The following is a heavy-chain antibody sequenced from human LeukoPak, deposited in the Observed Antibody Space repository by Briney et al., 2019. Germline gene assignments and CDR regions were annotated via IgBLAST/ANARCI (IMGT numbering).Heavy chain of an antibody. CDR2: ISWNSGSI. CDR3: AKDYWPYSSGWYFDP. CDR1: GFTFDDYA. J-gene: IGHJ5*02. V-gene: IGHV3-9*01. D-gene: IGHD6-19*01. Sequence: GGSLRLSCAVSGFTFDDYAMHWVRQAPGKGLEWVSGISWNSGSIGYADSVKGRFTISRDNAKNSLYLQMNSLRAEDTALYYCAKDYWPYSSGWYFDPWGQGTLVTVSS.